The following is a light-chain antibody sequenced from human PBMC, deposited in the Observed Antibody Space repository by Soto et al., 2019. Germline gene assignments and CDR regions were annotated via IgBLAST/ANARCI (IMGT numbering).Light chain of an antibody. CDR1: SSDVGGYNY. CDR2: EVT. J-gene: IGLJ2*01. CDR3: SSYAGSNNLV. V-gene: IGLV2-8*01. Sequence: QSALTQPPSASGSPGQSVTISCTGTSSDVGGYNYVSWYQQHPGRDPKRMIYEVTKRPSGVPDRFSGPKSGNTASLTVSGLQPEDEADDDCSSYAGSNNLVFGGGTQLTVL.